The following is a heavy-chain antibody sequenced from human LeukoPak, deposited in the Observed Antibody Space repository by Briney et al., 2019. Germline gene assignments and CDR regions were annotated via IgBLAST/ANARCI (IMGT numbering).Heavy chain of an antibody. V-gene: IGHV1-3*03. J-gene: IGHJ4*02. Sequence: GASVKVSCKASGYTFISYAIPWVRQAPGQRLKWMGWINAGNGNTKYSQDFQDRVTITSDTSASTAYMELSSLGSEDMAMYYCARGLINSGGYYGGFDYWGQGILVTVSS. CDR2: INAGNGNT. CDR3: ARGLINSGGYYGGFDY. D-gene: IGHD3-22*01. CDR1: GYTFISYA.